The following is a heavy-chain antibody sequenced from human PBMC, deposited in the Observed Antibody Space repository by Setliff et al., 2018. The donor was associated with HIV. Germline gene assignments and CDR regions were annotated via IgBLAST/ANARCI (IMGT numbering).Heavy chain of an antibody. V-gene: IGHV1-69*13. D-gene: IGHD3-22*01. CDR3: ARDLDYYDSSGYYPGNYYGMDV. Sequence: VASVKVSCKASGGTFSSYAISWVRQAPGQGLEWMGGIILLFGTPNYAQKFQGRVTITADESTSTAYMELSSLRSEDTAVYYCARDLDYYDSSGYYPGNYYGMDVWGQGTTVTVSS. J-gene: IGHJ6*02. CDR1: GGTFSSYA. CDR2: IILLFGTP.